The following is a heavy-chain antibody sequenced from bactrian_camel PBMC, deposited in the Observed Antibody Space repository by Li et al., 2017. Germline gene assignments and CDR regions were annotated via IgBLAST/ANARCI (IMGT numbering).Heavy chain of an antibody. V-gene: IGHV3S55*01. CDR2: LSSRGRA. CDR3: ALDHVHARFTGDELKVWQYHY. CDR1: GFTIDDSD. Sequence: QVQLVESGGGSVQSGGSLTLSCTVSGFTIDDSDMGWYKKEAGRECKVVATLSSRGRAYYADFVKGRFTISRDIAKKTLYLEMNDLKPEDTGMYYCALDHVHARFTGDELKVWQYHYWGQGTQVTVS. D-gene: IGHD3*01. J-gene: IGHJ4*01.